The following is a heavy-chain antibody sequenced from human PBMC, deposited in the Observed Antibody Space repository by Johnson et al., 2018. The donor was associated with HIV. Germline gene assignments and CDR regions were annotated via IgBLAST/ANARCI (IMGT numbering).Heavy chain of an antibody. Sequence: VQLVESGGALVKPGGSLRLSCAASGFTFSDYYMSRIRQAPGKGPEWVSYISCSGCSIYADSVKGRFTISRDNAKNSLYLQMNSLRAEDTAVYYCARGSRYTSDYDDAHLLHAFDIWGQGTMVTVSS. D-gene: IGHD3-22*01. CDR1: GFTFSDYY. CDR2: ISCSGCSI. J-gene: IGHJ3*02. V-gene: IGHV3-11*04. CDR3: ARGSRYTSDYDDAHLLHAFDI.